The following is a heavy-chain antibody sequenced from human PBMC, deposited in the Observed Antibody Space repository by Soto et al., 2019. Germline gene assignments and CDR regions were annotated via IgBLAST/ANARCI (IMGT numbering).Heavy chain of an antibody. CDR3: ARVPSSSYHYFVS. CDR1: GFTVSSYY. CDR2: IYSAGSA. D-gene: IGHD6-13*01. J-gene: IGHJ4*02. V-gene: IGHV3-66*01. Sequence: PGGSLRLSCAASGFTVSSYYMSWVRQAPGKGLEWVSVIYSAGSADFADSVKGRFTISRDNSKNTLYLQMSSLRAEDTAVYYCARVPSSSYHYFVSWGQGPLVTVSS.